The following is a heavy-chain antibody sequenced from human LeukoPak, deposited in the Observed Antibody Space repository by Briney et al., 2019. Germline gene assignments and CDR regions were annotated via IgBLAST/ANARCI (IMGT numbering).Heavy chain of an antibody. Sequence: SETLSPTCTVSGYSISNNFYWAWIRQSPGKGLEWIVSINHSWSTYYNPSLKSRVTISVDTSKNQFSLKLSSVTAADTAVYYCARASYSYDTSGWVPFYYWGQGTLVTVSS. V-gene: IGHV4-38-2*02. CDR2: INHSWST. J-gene: IGHJ4*02. CDR3: ARASYSYDTSGWVPFYY. CDR1: GYSISNNFY. D-gene: IGHD3-22*01.